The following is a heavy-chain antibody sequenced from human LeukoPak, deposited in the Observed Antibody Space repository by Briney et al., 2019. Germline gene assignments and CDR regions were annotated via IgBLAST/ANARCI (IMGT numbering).Heavy chain of an antibody. CDR2: ISATGVNT. D-gene: IGHD5-18*01. CDR1: GFGSKNYA. J-gene: IGHJ3*02. V-gene: IGHV3-23*01. Sequence: PGGSLRLSCTTSGFGSKNYAMSWVRLAPGKGLEWVSIISATGVNTYYADSVKVRFTISRDNSKNTLYLQMNSLRAEDTAVYYCARQPAGYSYGAGAFDIWGQGTMVTVSS. CDR3: ARQPAGYSYGAGAFDI.